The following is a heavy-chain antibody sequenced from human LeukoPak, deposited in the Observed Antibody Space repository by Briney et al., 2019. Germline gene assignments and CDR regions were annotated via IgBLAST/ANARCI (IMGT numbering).Heavy chain of an antibody. CDR2: IWSDESNK. D-gene: IGHD3/OR15-3a*01. CDR1: GFTFSGYG. V-gene: IGHV3-33*01. CDR3: ARGPFFSTTWWFDP. Sequence: GGSLRLSCAPSGFTFSGYGMHWVRQAPGKGLEWVALIWSDESNKYYADSVMGRFTISRDNSKNTLYLQMNSLSAEDTAVYYCARGPFFSTTWWFDPWGQGTLVTVSS. J-gene: IGHJ5*02.